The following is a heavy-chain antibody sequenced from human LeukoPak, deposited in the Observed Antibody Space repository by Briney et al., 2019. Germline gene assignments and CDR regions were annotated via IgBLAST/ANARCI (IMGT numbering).Heavy chain of an antibody. CDR1: GYTFTSYD. CDR3: ARGVPIAAAGDF. J-gene: IGHJ4*02. Sequence: ASVKLSCKASGYTFTSYDISWVRQAPGQGLEWMGWISAYNGNTNYAQKLQGRVTMSTDTSKNTVYMELRSLRADDTAVYYCARGVPIAAAGDFWGQGTLVTVSS. D-gene: IGHD6-13*01. V-gene: IGHV1-18*04. CDR2: ISAYNGNT.